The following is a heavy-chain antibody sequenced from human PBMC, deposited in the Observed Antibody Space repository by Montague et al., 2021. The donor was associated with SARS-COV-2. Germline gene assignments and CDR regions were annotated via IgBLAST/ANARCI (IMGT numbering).Heavy chain of an antibody. D-gene: IGHD3-3*01. CDR3: ARHSGRDTIFGVVIIFDAFDI. Sequence: SETLSLTCTVSGGSISSSNYYWGWIRQPPGKGLEWIGSIYYSRSTYYTPSLKSRVTISVDTSKNQFSLRLSSVTAADTAVYYCARHSGRDTIFGVVIIFDAFDIWGQGTMVTVSS. J-gene: IGHJ3*02. CDR1: GGSISSSNYY. CDR2: IYYSRST. V-gene: IGHV4-39*01.